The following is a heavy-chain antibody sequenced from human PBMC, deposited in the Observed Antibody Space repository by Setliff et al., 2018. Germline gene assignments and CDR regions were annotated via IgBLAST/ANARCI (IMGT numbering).Heavy chain of an antibody. V-gene: IGHV1-46*01. CDR2: INPSGGST. CDR1: GYTFTSYY. J-gene: IGHJ6*02. D-gene: IGHD3-9*01. Sequence: ASVKVSCKASGYTFTSYYMHWVRQAPGRGLEWMGIINPSGGSTSYAQKFQGRVTMTRDTSTSTVYMELSSLRSEDTAVYYCARDPTTYYDILTGSSSRRYGMDVWGQGTTVTVSS. CDR3: ARDPTTYYDILTGSSSRRYGMDV.